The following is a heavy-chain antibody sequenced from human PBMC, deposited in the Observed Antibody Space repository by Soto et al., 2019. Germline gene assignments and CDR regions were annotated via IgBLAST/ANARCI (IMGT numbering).Heavy chain of an antibody. CDR3: ARDDYGDYNWFDP. V-gene: IGHV3-48*02. CDR2: ISSSSSTI. J-gene: IGHJ5*02. D-gene: IGHD4-17*01. Sequence: GGSLRLSCAASGFSFSNYAMNWVRQAPGKVLEWVSYISSSSSTIYYADSVKGRFTISRDNAKNSLYLQMNSLRDEDTAVYYCARDDYGDYNWFDPWGQGTLVTVSS. CDR1: GFSFSNYA.